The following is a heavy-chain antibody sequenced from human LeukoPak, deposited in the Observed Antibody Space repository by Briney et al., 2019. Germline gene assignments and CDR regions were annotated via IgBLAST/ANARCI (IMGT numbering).Heavy chain of an antibody. D-gene: IGHD6-19*01. Sequence: GGSLRLSCAASGFTFSSYGMHWVRQAPGKGLEWVAVIWYDGSNKYYADSVKGRFTISRDNSKNTLYLQMNSLRAEDTAVYYCASEGAVAGFDYWGQGTLVTVSS. CDR3: ASEGAVAGFDY. V-gene: IGHV3-33*01. CDR1: GFTFSSYG. J-gene: IGHJ4*02. CDR2: IWYDGSNK.